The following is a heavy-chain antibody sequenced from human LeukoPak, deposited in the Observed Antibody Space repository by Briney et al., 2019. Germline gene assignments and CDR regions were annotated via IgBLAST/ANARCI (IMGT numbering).Heavy chain of an antibody. CDR1: GYNLTNYW. D-gene: IGHD2-21*01. CDR3: ARWGGGGVHFDS. Sequence: GESLKISCKGSGYNLTNYWIGWVRQMPGKGLEWMGIIYPGDFDTKYSPSFQGQVAMSADKSISTAYLQWSSLRASDTAMYYCARWGGGGVHFDSWGQGTLVTVSS. V-gene: IGHV5-51*01. J-gene: IGHJ4*02. CDR2: IYPGDFDT.